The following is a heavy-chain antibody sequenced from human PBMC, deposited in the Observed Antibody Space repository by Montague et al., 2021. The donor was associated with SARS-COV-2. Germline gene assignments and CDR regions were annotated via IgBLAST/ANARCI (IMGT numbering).Heavy chain of an antibody. J-gene: IGHJ4*02. CDR2: MYYSGST. Sequence: ESVSLTCTVAGGSISSSSYDWGWIRQPPGKGLEWIGSMYYSGSTYYNPSLKSRVTISVDTSKNQFSLKLSSVTAADTAVYYCARGIRRTWIQLWVRSGFDYWGQGTLVTVSS. V-gene: IGHV4-39*07. CDR1: GGSISSSSYD. CDR3: ARGIRRTWIQLWVRSGFDY. D-gene: IGHD5-18*01.